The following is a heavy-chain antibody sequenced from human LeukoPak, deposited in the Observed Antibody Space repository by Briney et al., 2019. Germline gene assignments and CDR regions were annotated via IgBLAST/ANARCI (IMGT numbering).Heavy chain of an antibody. CDR2: INPNSGGT. CDR1: GYTFTGYY. J-gene: IGHJ4*02. CDR3: ARDLFYSVSGTYYNVGRVFNY. V-gene: IGHV1-2*02. Sequence: ASVKVSCKASGYTFTGYYMHWVRQAPGQGLEWMGWINPNSGGTNYAQKFQGRVTMTRDTSISTAYMELTSLRSDDTAVYYCARDLFYSVSGTYYNVGRVFNYWGQGTLVTVSS. D-gene: IGHD3-10*01.